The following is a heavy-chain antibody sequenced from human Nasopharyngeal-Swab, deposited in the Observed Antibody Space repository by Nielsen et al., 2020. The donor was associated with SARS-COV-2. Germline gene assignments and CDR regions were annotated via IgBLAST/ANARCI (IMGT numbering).Heavy chain of an antibody. V-gene: IGHV4-59*08. D-gene: IGHD6-6*01. CDR1: GGSISSYY. CDR3: ARHKSEYDAFDI. CDR2: IYYSGST. J-gene: IGHJ3*02. Sequence: SETLSLTCTVSGGSISSYYWSWIRQPPGKGLEWIGYIYYSGSTNYNPSLKSRVTISVDTSKNQFSLKLSSVTAADTAVYYCARHKSEYDAFDIWGQGTMVTFSS.